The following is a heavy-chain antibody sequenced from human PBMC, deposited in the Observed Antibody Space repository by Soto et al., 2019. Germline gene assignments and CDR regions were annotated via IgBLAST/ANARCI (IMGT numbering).Heavy chain of an antibody. Sequence: GGSLRLSCAASGFTFDDYAMHWVRQAPGKGLEWVSGISWNSGSIGYADSVKGRFTISRDNAKNSLYLQMNSLRAEDTALYYCAKGIHVGAHSYYFDYWGRGTLVTVSS. CDR1: GFTFDDYA. V-gene: IGHV3-9*01. J-gene: IGHJ4*02. CDR2: ISWNSGSI. CDR3: AKGIHVGAHSYYFDY. D-gene: IGHD1-26*01.